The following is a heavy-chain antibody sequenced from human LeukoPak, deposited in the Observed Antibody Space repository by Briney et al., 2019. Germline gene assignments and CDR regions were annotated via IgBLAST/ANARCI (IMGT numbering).Heavy chain of an antibody. D-gene: IGHD3-22*01. CDR3: AGPGGSYDSSGYYSADY. CDR2: IIPIFGTA. J-gene: IGHJ4*02. V-gene: IGHV1-69*13. Sequence: SVKVSRKASGGTFSSYAISWVRQAPGQGLEWMGGIIPIFGTANYAQKFQGRVTITADESTSTAYMELSSLRSEDTAVYYCAGPGGSYDSSGYYSADYWGQGTLVTVSS. CDR1: GGTFSSYA.